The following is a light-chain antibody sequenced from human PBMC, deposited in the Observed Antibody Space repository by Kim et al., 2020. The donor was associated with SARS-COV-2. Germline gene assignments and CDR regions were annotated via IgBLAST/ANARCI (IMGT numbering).Light chain of an antibody. Sequence: ELTQPPSASVTPGQRVTISCSGSSSNIGSNYVYWYQQLPGTAPKLLIYRNNQRPSGVPDRFSGSKSVTSASLAISGLRSEDEADYYCAAWDDSLSGWVFGGGTQLTVL. V-gene: IGLV1-47*01. CDR3: AAWDDSLSGWV. CDR2: RNN. CDR1: SSNIGSNY. J-gene: IGLJ3*02.